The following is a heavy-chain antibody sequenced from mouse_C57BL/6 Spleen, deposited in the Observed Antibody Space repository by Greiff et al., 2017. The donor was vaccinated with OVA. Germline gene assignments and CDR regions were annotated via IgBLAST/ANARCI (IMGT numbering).Heavy chain of an antibody. Sequence: EVQVVESEGGLVQPGSSMKLSCTASGFTFSDYYMAWVRQVPEKGLEWVANINYDGSSTYYLDSLKSRFIISRDNAKNILYLQMSSLKSEDTATYYCAREITTAPYAMDYWGQGTSVTVSS. CDR2: INYDGSST. V-gene: IGHV5-16*01. CDR1: GFTFSDYY. CDR3: AREITTAPYAMDY. J-gene: IGHJ4*01. D-gene: IGHD1-2*01.